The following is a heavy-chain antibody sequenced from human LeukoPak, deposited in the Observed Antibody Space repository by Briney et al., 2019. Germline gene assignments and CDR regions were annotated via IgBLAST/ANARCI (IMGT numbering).Heavy chain of an antibody. V-gene: IGHV1-24*01. CDR2: FDPEDGET. Sequence: ASVKVSCKVSGYTLTELSMHWVRQAPGKGLEWMGGFDPEDGETIYAQKFQGRVTMTEDTSTDTVYMELSSLRSEDTAVYYCATGHPDYDYVWGSYAFDIWGQGTMVTVSS. D-gene: IGHD3-16*01. CDR1: GYTLTELS. J-gene: IGHJ3*02. CDR3: ATGHPDYDYVWGSYAFDI.